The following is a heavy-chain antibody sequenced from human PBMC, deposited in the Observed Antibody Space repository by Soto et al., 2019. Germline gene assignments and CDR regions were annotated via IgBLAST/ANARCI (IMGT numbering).Heavy chain of an antibody. CDR1: GYTFTSYY. J-gene: IGHJ6*02. V-gene: IGHV1-46*01. D-gene: IGHD3-3*01. CDR3: AREYYDFWSGPRGLYGMDV. CDR2: INPSGGST. Sequence: GASVKVSCKASGYTFTSYYMHWVRQAPGQGLEWMGIINPSGGSTSYAQKFQGRVTMTRDTSTSTVYMELSSLRSEDTAVYYCAREYYDFWSGPRGLYGMDVWGQGTTVTVS.